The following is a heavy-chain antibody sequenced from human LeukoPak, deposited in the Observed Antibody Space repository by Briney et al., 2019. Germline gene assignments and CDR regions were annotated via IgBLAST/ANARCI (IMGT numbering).Heavy chain of an antibody. CDR2: IYYSGST. D-gene: IGHD6-13*01. J-gene: IGHJ4*02. CDR3: ARVGQLAFDY. V-gene: IGHV4-59*12. Sequence: SETLSLTCTVSGGSISSYYWSWIRQPPGKGLEWIGYIYYSGSTNYNPSLKSRVTISVATSKNQFSLKLSSVTAADTAVYYCARVGQLAFDYWGQGTLVTVSS. CDR1: GGSISSYY.